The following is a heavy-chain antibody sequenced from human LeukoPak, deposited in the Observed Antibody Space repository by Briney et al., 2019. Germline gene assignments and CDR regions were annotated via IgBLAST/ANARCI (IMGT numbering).Heavy chain of an antibody. CDR2: IKTDGSQK. CDR3: AKHSHDGSAPYYEVQLDY. V-gene: IGHV3-7*03. CDR1: GFTFNKYW. D-gene: IGHD3-22*01. J-gene: IGHJ4*02. Sequence: GGSLRLSCAASGFTFNKYWMTWVRQAPGKGLEWVATIKTDGSQKYYVDSVKGRFTISRDNSKNTVYVQMNSLRAEDTAIYYCAKHSHDGSAPYYEVQLDYWGQGTLVTVSS.